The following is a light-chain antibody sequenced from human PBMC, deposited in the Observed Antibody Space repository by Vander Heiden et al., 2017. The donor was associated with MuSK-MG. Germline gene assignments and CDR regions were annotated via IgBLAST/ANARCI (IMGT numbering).Light chain of an antibody. Sequence: DIQMTQSPSSLSASVGDRVTITCRASQSISSYLNWYQQKPGKAPELLIYAASSLQRGVPARFSGSGSGTDFTLTISSLQPEDFATYYCQQSYSTRLTFGGGTKVEIK. CDR3: QQSYSTRLT. V-gene: IGKV1-39*01. J-gene: IGKJ4*01. CDR1: QSISSY. CDR2: AAS.